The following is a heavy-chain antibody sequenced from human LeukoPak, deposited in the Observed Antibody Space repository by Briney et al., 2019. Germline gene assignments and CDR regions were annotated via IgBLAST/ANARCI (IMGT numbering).Heavy chain of an antibody. D-gene: IGHD6-13*01. V-gene: IGHV3-23*01. CDR2: ISASGHNT. CDR1: GFTFSSYA. Sequence: GGSLRLSCAASGFTFSSYALNWVRQAPGKGLEWVSIISASGHNTYYADSVKGRFTISRDNSKNTLCLQMNSLRAEDTAVYSCARASSSSWSFDYWGQGTLVTVSS. J-gene: IGHJ4*02. CDR3: ARASSSSWSFDY.